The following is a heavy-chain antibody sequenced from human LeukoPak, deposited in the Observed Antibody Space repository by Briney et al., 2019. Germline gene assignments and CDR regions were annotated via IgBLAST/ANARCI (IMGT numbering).Heavy chain of an antibody. Sequence: GESLKISCKGSGYSINNYWIGWVRQMPGKGLEWMGIIYPADSDIRYSPSFQGQVTISADKSISTAYLQWSSLKASDTAMYYCASTGADFDYWGQGTLVTVSS. CDR2: IYPADSDI. J-gene: IGHJ4*02. CDR3: ASTGADFDY. CDR1: GYSINNYW. V-gene: IGHV5-51*01. D-gene: IGHD1-1*01.